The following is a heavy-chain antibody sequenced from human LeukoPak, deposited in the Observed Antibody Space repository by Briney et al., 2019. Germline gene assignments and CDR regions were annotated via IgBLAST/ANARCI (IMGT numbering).Heavy chain of an antibody. CDR3: ARSMVRGVNAFDY. Sequence: GGSLRLSCAASGFTFSSYGMHWVRQAPGKGLEWVAFIRYDGSNKYYADSVKGRFTISRDNSRNTLYLQMNSLRAEDTAVYYCARSMVRGVNAFDYWGQGTLVTVSS. CDR1: GFTFSSYG. CDR2: IRYDGSNK. J-gene: IGHJ4*02. D-gene: IGHD3-10*01. V-gene: IGHV3-30*02.